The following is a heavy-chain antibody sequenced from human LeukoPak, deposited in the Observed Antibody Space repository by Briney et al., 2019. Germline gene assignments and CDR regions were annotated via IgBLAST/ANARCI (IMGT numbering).Heavy chain of an antibody. V-gene: IGHV4-30-4*01. Sequence: PSETLSLTCTVSGGSISSGDYYWSWIRQPPGKGLEWIGYIYYSGSTYYNPSLKSRVTISVDTSKNQFSLKQSSVTAADTAVYYCARGMSMVRGVIGDWGQGTLVTVSS. D-gene: IGHD3-10*01. CDR1: GGSISSGDYY. CDR3: ARGMSMVRGVIGD. CDR2: IYYSGST. J-gene: IGHJ4*02.